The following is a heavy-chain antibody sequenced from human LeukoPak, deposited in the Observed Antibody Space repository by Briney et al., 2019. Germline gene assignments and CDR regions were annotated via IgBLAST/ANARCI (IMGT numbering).Heavy chain of an antibody. D-gene: IGHD3-10*01. Sequence: GGSLRLSCAASGFTFSSYAMNWVRQAPGKGLEWVSAISGSGDNTYYADSVKGRFTISRDKSKNTLDLQMNSLRAEDAAVYYCAKKIGSSLGGFDYWGQGTLVTVSS. CDR2: ISGSGDNT. V-gene: IGHV3-23*01. CDR3: AKKIGSSLGGFDY. J-gene: IGHJ4*02. CDR1: GFTFSSYA.